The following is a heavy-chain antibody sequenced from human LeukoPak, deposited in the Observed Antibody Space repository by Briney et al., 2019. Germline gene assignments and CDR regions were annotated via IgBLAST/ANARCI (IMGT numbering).Heavy chain of an antibody. CDR2: IWYDGDNR. V-gene: IGHV3-33*01. CDR3: AREADCTDGSCYRGAFDI. D-gene: IGHD2-15*01. CDR1: GFNFINYA. J-gene: IGHJ3*02. Sequence: GGSLRLSCAASGFNFINYAMHCVRQAPGKGLEWVAVIWYDGDNRYYADSVKGRFTISRDTSEDTLFLQMNSLRAEDTAVYYCAREADCTDGSCYRGAFDIWGQGTMITVSS.